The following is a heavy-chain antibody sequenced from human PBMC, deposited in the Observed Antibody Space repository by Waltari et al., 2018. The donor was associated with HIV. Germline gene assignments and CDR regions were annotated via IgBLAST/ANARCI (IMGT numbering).Heavy chain of an antibody. Sequence: QVQLQESGPGLVKPSETLSLTCIVSGGSISSYYWSWIRQPPGKGLEYIGYIHYSGSTNYNPSLKSRVTISVDTSKNQFSLKLSSVTAADTAMYYCARAVPFIAVVAHFDYWGPGALVTVSS. J-gene: IGHJ4*02. D-gene: IGHD6-19*01. CDR1: GGSISSYY. CDR3: ARAVPFIAVVAHFDY. CDR2: IHYSGST. V-gene: IGHV4-59*01.